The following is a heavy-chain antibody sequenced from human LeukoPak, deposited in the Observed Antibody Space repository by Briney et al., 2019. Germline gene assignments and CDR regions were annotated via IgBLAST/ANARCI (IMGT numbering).Heavy chain of an antibody. CDR2: ISSSSSYI. Sequence: GGSLRLSCAASGFTFSSYSMNWVRQAPGKGLEWVSSISSSSSYIYYADSVKGRFTISRDNAKNSLYLQMNSLRAEDTAVYCCARTADSSGYYDNYYFDYWGQGTLVTVSS. D-gene: IGHD3-22*01. CDR1: GFTFSSYS. V-gene: IGHV3-21*01. J-gene: IGHJ4*02. CDR3: ARTADSSGYYDNYYFDY.